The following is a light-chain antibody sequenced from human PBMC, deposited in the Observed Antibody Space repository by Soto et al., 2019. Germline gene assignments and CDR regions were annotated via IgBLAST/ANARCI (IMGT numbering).Light chain of an antibody. CDR2: DNN. CDR3: GTWHSSLRAVV. CDR1: SSNIGNNY. J-gene: IGLJ2*01. V-gene: IGLV1-51*01. Sequence: QSVLTQPPSVSAAPGQTVTISCSGSSSNIGNNYVSWYQQLPGTAPKLLIYDNNKRPSGIPDRFSGSKSGTSATLGITGVQPGDEADYYCGTWHSSLRAVVFGGGTNLTLL.